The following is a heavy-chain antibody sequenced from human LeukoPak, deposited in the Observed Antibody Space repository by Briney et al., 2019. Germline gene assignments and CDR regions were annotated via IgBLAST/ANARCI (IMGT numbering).Heavy chain of an antibody. J-gene: IGHJ4*02. CDR2: ISSSSSYI. CDR3: ATYGSGSYNFDY. D-gene: IGHD3-10*01. V-gene: IGHV3-21*01. CDR1: GFTFSSYS. Sequence: PGGSLRLSCAASGFTFSSYSMNWVRQAPGKGLEWVSSISSSSSYIYYADSVKGRFTISRDNSKNTLYLQMNSPRAEDTAVYYCATYGSGSYNFDYWGQGTLVTVSS.